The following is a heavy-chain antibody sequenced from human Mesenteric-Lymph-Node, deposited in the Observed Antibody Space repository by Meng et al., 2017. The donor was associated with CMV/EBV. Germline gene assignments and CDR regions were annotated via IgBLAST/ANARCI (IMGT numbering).Heavy chain of an antibody. Sequence: SETLSLTCTVSGGSISSGDYYWSWIRRPPGKGLEWIGYIYYSGSTYYNPSLKSRVTISVDTSKNQFSLKLSSVTAADTAVYYCARVDGTSALDYWGQGTLVTVSS. D-gene: IGHD1-1*01. J-gene: IGHJ4*02. CDR1: GGSISSGDYY. CDR2: IYYSGST. V-gene: IGHV4-30-4*08. CDR3: ARVDGTSALDY.